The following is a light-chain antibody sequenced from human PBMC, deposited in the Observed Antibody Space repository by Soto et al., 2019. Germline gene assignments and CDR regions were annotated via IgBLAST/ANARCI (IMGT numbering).Light chain of an antibody. Sequence: EIVLTQSPGTLSLSPGERATLSCRASQSVASIYLAWYQQKPGQAPRLLIYGASTRATGIPDRFSGSGSGPDFTLTISRLEPEDSAVYYCQQYGGSRWTFGQGTKVEIK. CDR1: QSVASIY. V-gene: IGKV3-20*01. J-gene: IGKJ1*01. CDR2: GAS. CDR3: QQYGGSRWT.